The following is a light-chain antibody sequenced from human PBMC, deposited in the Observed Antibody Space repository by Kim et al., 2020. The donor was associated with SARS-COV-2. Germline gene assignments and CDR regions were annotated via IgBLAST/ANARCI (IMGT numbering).Light chain of an antibody. Sequence: SSELTQDPAVSVALGQTVRITCQGDSLRNYYASWYQQKPGQAPVLVIYGKNNRYSGIPDRFSGSSSGNTASLTITGAQAEDEADYYCTSRDSSDNQLVFG. CDR3: TSRDSSDNQLV. J-gene: IGLJ3*02. CDR1: SLRNYY. V-gene: IGLV3-19*01. CDR2: GKN.